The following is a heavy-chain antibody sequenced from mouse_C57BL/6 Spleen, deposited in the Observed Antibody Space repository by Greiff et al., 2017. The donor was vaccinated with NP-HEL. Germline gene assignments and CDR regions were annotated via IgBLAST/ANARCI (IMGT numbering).Heavy chain of an antibody. CDR1: GYTFTDYY. Sequence: EVQLQQSGPELVKPGASVKISCKASGYTFTDYYMNWVKQSHGKSLEWIGAINPNNGGTSYNQKFKGKATLTVDKSSSTAYMELRSLTSEYSAVYDCSRGEDYSGFAYWGQGTLVTVSA. CDR3: SRGEDYSGFAY. D-gene: IGHD1-1*01. CDR2: INPNNGGT. J-gene: IGHJ3*01. V-gene: IGHV1-26*01.